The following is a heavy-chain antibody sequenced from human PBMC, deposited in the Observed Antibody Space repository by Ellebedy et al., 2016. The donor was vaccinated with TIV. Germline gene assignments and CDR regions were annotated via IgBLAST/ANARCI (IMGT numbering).Heavy chain of an antibody. CDR2: INPDSGGT. Sequence: ASVKVSCKASGYTFTGYYMHWVRQAPGQGLEWMGWINPDSGGTNFAQKFQGRVTMTRDTSVNTAYMELSRLESDDTAVYYCARVRRGSSGMDVWGQGTTVTVS. J-gene: IGHJ6*02. V-gene: IGHV1-2*02. D-gene: IGHD6-13*01. CDR3: ARVRRGSSGMDV. CDR1: GYTFTGYY.